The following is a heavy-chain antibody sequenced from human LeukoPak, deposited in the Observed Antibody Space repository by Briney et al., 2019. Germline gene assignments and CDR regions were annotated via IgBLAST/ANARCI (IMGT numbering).Heavy chain of an antibody. CDR3: ARHAERGGGGYSYGYGWFDP. CDR1: GGSITSSSYI. V-gene: IGHV4-39*01. CDR2: MYYSGST. Sequence: TSETLSLTCTVSGGSITSSSYIWGWIRQPPGKGLEWIGSMYYSGSTYYNPSLKSRVIISADTSKNQFSLKLSSVTAADTAVYYCARHAERGGGGYSYGYGWFDPWGQGTLVTVSS. D-gene: IGHD5-18*01. J-gene: IGHJ5*02.